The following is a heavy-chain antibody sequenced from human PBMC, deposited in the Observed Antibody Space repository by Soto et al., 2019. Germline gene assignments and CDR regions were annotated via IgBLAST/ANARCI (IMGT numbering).Heavy chain of an antibody. CDR1: GFTFSNFG. V-gene: IGHV3-48*02. D-gene: IGHD3-10*01. Sequence: PGGSLRLSCAASGFTFSNFGMSWVCQAPGKGLEWISFIDSSRSPIYYADSVKGRFTISRDNAKNSLYLQMNSLRDGDTAVYCCVAHDSYYYGMDLWGQGTTVTVSS. CDR2: IDSSRSPI. J-gene: IGHJ6*02. CDR3: VAHDSYYYGMDL.